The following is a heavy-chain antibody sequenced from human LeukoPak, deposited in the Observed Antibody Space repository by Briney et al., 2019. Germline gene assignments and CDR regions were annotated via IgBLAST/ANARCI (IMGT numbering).Heavy chain of an antibody. D-gene: IGHD3-10*01. CDR3: ARHYYASDAFDI. J-gene: IGHJ3*02. Sequence: GGSLRLSCAASGFTFSSFSMNWVRQAPGKGLEWVSSISFSSSHIYYADSVKGRFTISRDNAKNSLYLQMNSLRAEDTADYYCARHYYASDAFDIWGRGTMVTVSS. V-gene: IGHV3-21*01. CDR2: ISFSSSHI. CDR1: GFTFSSFS.